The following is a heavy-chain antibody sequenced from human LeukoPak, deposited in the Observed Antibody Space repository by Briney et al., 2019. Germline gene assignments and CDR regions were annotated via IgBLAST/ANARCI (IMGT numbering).Heavy chain of an antibody. Sequence: GGSLRLSCAASGFTFSSYSMNWVRQAPGKGLEWISYISTSSSTIYYAESVKGRFIISRDNSKNTLNLQMNSLRAEDTAVYYCARDGRFPPEVLPRYFDYWGQGTLVTVSS. D-gene: IGHD1-26*01. CDR1: GFTFSSYS. J-gene: IGHJ4*02. V-gene: IGHV3-48*01. CDR3: ARDGRFPPEVLPRYFDY. CDR2: ISTSSSTI.